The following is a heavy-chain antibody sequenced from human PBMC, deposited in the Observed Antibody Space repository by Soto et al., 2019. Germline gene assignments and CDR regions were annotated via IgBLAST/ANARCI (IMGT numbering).Heavy chain of an antibody. Sequence: GGSLRLSCAASGFTFSSYEMNWVRQAPGKGLEWVSYISSSGSTIYYADSVKGRFTISRDNAKNSLYLQMNSLRAEDTAVYYCARDHDYYDSSGPLDYWGQGTLVTVSS. V-gene: IGHV3-48*03. CDR3: ARDHDYYDSSGPLDY. CDR2: ISSSGSTI. CDR1: GFTFSSYE. D-gene: IGHD3-22*01. J-gene: IGHJ4*02.